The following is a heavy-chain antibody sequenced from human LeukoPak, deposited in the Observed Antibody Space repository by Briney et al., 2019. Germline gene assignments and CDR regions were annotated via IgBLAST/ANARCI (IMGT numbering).Heavy chain of an antibody. Sequence: GGSLRLSCAASGFTFSSYGMNWVRQAPGKGLEWVSSISSSSSYIYYADSVKGRFTISRDNAKNSLYLQMNSLRAEDTAVYYCARAAAHRPADYWGQGTLVTVSS. V-gene: IGHV3-21*01. CDR3: ARAAAHRPADY. CDR2: ISSSSSYI. CDR1: GFTFSSYG. J-gene: IGHJ4*02. D-gene: IGHD2-15*01.